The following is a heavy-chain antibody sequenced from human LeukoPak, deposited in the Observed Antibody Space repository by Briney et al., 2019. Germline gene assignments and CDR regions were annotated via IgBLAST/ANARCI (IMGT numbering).Heavy chain of an antibody. CDR3: ARDSLSGSSDY. CDR1: GYTFTGYY. Sequence: ASVKVSCKASGYTFTGYYIHWVRQAPGQGVEWMGLMNPNSGDTTYAQKFQGRVTMTRDTSISTAYMELNRLRSDETAVYYCARDSLSGSSDYWGQGTLVTVSS. V-gene: IGHV1-2*02. D-gene: IGHD2-15*01. CDR2: MNPNSGDT. J-gene: IGHJ4*02.